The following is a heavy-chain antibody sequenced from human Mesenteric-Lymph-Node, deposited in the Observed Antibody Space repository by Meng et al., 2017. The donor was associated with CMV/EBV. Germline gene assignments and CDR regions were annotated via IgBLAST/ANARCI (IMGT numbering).Heavy chain of an antibody. CDR3: ARVPKKRFFWFDP. CDR1: GFTFSSYG. J-gene: IGHJ5*02. V-gene: IGHV3-30*02. D-gene: IGHD3-3*01. CDR2: IRYDGSNK. Sequence: GGSLRLSCAASGFTFSSYGMHWVRQAPGKGLEWVAFIRYDGSNKYYADSVKGRFTISRDNSKNTLYLQMNSLRAEDTAVYYCARVPKKRFFWFDPWGQGTLVTVSS.